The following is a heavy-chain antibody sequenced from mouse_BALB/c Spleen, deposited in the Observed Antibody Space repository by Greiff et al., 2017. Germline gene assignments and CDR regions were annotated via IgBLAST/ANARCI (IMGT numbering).Heavy chain of an antibody. CDR2: INPGSGGT. V-gene: IGHV1-54*01. J-gene: IGHJ3*01. CDR3: ARSGNYPAWFAY. Sequence: VQRVESGAELVRPGTSVKVSCKASGYAFTNYLIEWVKQRPGQGLEWIGVINPGSGGTNYNEKFKGKATLTADKSSSTAYMQLSSLTSDDSAVYFCARSGNYPAWFAYWGQGTLVTVSA. CDR1: GYAFTNYL. D-gene: IGHD2-1*01.